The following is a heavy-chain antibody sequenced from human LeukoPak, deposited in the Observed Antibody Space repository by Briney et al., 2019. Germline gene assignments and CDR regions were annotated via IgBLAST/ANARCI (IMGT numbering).Heavy chain of an antibody. CDR1: GGTFSSYA. CDR2: IIPIFGTA. Sequence: PVKVSCKASGGTFSSYAISWVRQAPGQGLEWMGRIIPIFGTANYAQKFQGRVTITTDESTSTAYMELSSLRSEDTAVYYCAREMGSSRKVYYFDYWGQGTLVTVSS. J-gene: IGHJ4*02. D-gene: IGHD1-26*01. V-gene: IGHV1-69*05. CDR3: AREMGSSRKVYYFDY.